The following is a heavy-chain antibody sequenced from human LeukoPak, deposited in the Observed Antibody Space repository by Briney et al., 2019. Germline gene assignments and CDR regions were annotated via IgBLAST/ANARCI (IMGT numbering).Heavy chain of an antibody. V-gene: IGHV1-46*01. D-gene: IGHD6-13*01. CDR3: VRVVRRAAAHAGNWFDP. J-gene: IGHJ5*02. CDR2: INPSGGST. Sequence: ASVKVSCKASGYTFTSYYMHWVRQAPGQGLEWMGIINPSGGSTSYAQKFQGRVTMTRDTSTSTVYMELSSLRSEDTAVYYCVRVVRRAAAHAGNWFDPWGQGTLVTVSS. CDR1: GYTFTSYY.